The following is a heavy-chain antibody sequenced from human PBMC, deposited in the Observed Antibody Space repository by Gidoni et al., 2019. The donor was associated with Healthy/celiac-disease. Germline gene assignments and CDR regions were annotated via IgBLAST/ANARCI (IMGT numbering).Heavy chain of an antibody. J-gene: IGHJ4*02. CDR3: ARDEVYGGNGLSY. CDR2: IYYSGST. CDR1: GGSISSYY. D-gene: IGHD4-17*01. Sequence: QVQLQESGPGLVKPSETLSLTCPVSGGSISSYYWSWIRQPPGKGLEWIGYIYYSGSTNYNPSLKSRVTISVDTSKNQFSLKLSSVTAADTAVYYCARDEVYGGNGLSYWGQGTLVTVSS. V-gene: IGHV4-59*01.